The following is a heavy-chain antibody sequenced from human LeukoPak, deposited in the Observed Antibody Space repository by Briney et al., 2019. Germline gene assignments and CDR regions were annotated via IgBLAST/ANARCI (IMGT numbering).Heavy chain of an antibody. J-gene: IGHJ4*02. CDR3: ARDQGAITMIVVAEGYYFDY. CDR1: GFTFSSYS. CDR2: ISSSSSTI. D-gene: IGHD3-22*01. Sequence: GGSLRLSCAASGFTFSSYSMNWVRQAPGKGLGWVSYISSSSSTIYYADSVKGRFTISRDNAKNSLYLQMNSLRAEDTAVYYCARDQGAITMIVVAEGYYFDYWGQGTLVTVSS. V-gene: IGHV3-48*04.